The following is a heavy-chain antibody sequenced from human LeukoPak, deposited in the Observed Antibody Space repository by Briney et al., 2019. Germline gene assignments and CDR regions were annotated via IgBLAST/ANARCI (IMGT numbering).Heavy chain of an antibody. D-gene: IGHD3-10*01. CDR1: GFTFSNAW. CDR2: IKSKTDGGTT. J-gene: IGHJ5*02. V-gene: IGHV3-15*01. Sequence: PGGSLRLSCAASGFTFSNAWMSWVRQAPGKGLEWVGRIKSKTDGGTTDYAAPVKGRFTISRDDSKNTLYLQMNSLKTEDTAVYYCTTDQITTVRGVMANWFDPWGQGTLVTVSS. CDR3: TTDQITTVRGVMANWFDP.